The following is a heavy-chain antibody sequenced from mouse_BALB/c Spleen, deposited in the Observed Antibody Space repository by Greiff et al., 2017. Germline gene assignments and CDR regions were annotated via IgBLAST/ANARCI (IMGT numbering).Heavy chain of an antibody. CDR2: ISYDGSN. D-gene: IGHD2-14*01. CDR3: AREEVRHYYAMDY. V-gene: IGHV3-6*02. J-gene: IGHJ4*01. Sequence: ESGPGLVKPSQSLSLTCSVTGYSITSGYYWNWIRQFPGNKLEWMGYISYDGSNNYNPSLKNRISITRDTSKNQFFLKLNSVTTEDTATYYCAREEVRHYYAMDYWGQGTSVTVSS. CDR1: GYSITSGYY.